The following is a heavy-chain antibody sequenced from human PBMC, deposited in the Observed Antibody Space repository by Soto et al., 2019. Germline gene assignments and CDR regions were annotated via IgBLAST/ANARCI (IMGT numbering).Heavy chain of an antibody. CDR2: IIPIFGTA. CDR3: ARSEFYGSGSDPIDY. D-gene: IGHD3-10*01. CDR1: GGTFSSYA. V-gene: IGHV1-69*01. J-gene: IGHJ4*02. Sequence: QVRLVQSGAEVKKPGSSVKVSCKASGGTFSSYAISWVRQAPGQGLEWMGGIIPIFGTANYAQKFQGRVTITADESTSTAYMELSSLRSEDTAVYYCARSEFYGSGSDPIDYWGQGTLVTVSS.